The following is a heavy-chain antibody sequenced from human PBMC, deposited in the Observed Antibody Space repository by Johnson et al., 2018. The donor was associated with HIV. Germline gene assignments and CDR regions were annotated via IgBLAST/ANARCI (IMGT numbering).Heavy chain of an antibody. J-gene: IGHJ3*02. V-gene: IGHV3-30*04. D-gene: IGHD3-10*01. CDR2: ISYDGSDK. Sequence: QVQLVESGGGVVQPGRSLRLSCAASGFTFSSYAMHWVRQAPGKGLEWVAFISYDGSDKYYADSVKGRFPISRDNSKNRLYLQMNSLRAEDTAVYYCARVLRGQPRSPFDIWGQGTMVTVSS. CDR3: ARVLRGQPRSPFDI. CDR1: GFTFSSYA.